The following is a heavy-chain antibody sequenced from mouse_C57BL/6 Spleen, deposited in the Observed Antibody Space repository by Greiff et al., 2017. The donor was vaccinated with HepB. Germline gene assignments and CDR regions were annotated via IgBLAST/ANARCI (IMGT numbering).Heavy chain of an antibody. V-gene: IGHV5-17*01. CDR2: ISSGSSTI. Sequence: EVKVVESGGGLVKPGGSLKLSCAASGFTFSDYGMHWVRQAPEKGLEWVAYISSGSSTIYYADTVKGRFTISRDNAKNTLFLQMTSLRSEDTAMYYCASRWLPYAMDYWGQGTSVTVSS. J-gene: IGHJ4*01. D-gene: IGHD2-3*01. CDR3: ASRWLPYAMDY. CDR1: GFTFSDYG.